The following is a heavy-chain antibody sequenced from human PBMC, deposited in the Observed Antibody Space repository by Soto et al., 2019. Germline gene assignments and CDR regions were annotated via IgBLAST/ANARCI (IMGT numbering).Heavy chain of an antibody. V-gene: IGHV6-1*01. CDR3: ARRLYYFDY. D-gene: IGHD2-21*02. CDR1: GYSVSSNSAA. J-gene: IGHJ4*02. Sequence: TLSLPCAISGYSVSSNSAAWNLIRQSPSRGLEWLGRTYYRSKWYNDYAVSVKSRITINPDTSKNQFSLQLNSVTPEDTAVYYCARRLYYFDYWGQGTLVTVSS. CDR2: TYYRSKWYN.